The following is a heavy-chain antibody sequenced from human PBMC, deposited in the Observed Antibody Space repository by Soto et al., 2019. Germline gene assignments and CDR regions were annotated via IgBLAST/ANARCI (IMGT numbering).Heavy chain of an antibody. CDR2: VNHDGTQK. CDR1: GFTFSGYW. Sequence: EVQLVESGGGLVQPGGSLRLSCAGSGFTFSGYWMTWVRQPPGKGLEWVASVNHDGTQKFYVDSVKGRFTISRDNAKNSLFLQMISLRAEDTAVYYCARWESSDWYLGIWGQGTLVTVSS. J-gene: IGHJ4*02. D-gene: IGHD6-19*01. V-gene: IGHV3-7*03. CDR3: ARWESSDWYLGI.